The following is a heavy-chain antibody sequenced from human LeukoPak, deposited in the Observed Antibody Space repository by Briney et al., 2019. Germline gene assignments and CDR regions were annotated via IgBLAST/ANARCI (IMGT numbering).Heavy chain of an antibody. D-gene: IGHD3-22*01. V-gene: IGHV3-30-3*01. J-gene: IGHJ6*03. Sequence: GGSLRLSCAASGFTFSSYAMHWVRQAPGKGLECVAVISYDGSNKYYADSVKGRFTISRDNSKNTLYLQMNSLRAEDTAVYYCARENSSGYYYYYYYMDVWGKGTTVTVSS. CDR3: ARENSSGYYYYYYYMDV. CDR2: ISYDGSNK. CDR1: GFTFSSYA.